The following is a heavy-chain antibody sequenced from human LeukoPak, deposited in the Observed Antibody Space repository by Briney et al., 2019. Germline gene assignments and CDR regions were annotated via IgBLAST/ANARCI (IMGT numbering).Heavy chain of an antibody. D-gene: IGHD2-15*01. CDR1: GFTFSSYS. CDR3: ARESGDFDS. V-gene: IGHV3-23*01. CDR2: ISGSGDTT. J-gene: IGHJ4*02. Sequence: GGFLRLSCAASGFTFSSYSMNWVRQAPGKGLQWVSVISGSGDTTYYTDSVKGRFTISRDNSKNTLYLQMSSLRAEDTAVYYCARESGDFDSWGQGTLVTVSS.